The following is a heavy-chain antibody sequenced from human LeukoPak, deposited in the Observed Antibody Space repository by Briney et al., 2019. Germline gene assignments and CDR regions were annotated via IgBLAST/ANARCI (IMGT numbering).Heavy chain of an antibody. Sequence: SETLSLTCAVYGGSFSGYYWSWIRQPPGKGLEWIGEINHSGSTNYNPSLKSRVTISVDTSKNQFSLKLSSVTAAGTAVYYCARGARTPSGYGSRTAGRANWFDPWGQGTLVTVSS. CDR1: GGSFSGYY. J-gene: IGHJ5*02. V-gene: IGHV4-34*01. D-gene: IGHD5-12*01. CDR3: ARGARTPSGYGSRTAGRANWFDP. CDR2: INHSGST.